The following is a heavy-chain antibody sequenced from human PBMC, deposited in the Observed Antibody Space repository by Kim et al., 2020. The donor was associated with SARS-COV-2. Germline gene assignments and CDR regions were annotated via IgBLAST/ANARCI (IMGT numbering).Heavy chain of an antibody. CDR3: ARAIWGWSTLRYYYYYAM. CDR2: IYYSGST. Sequence: SETLSLTCTVSGGSISSYYWSWIRQPPGKGLEWIGDIYYSGSTNYNPSLKSRVTISVDTSKNQLSLKLSSVTAADTAVYYCARAIWGWSTLRYYYYYAM. J-gene: IGHJ6*01. V-gene: IGHV4-59*13. CDR1: GGSISSYY. D-gene: IGHD2-21*01.